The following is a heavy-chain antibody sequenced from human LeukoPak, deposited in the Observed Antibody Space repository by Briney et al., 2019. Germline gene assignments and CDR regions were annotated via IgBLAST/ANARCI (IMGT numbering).Heavy chain of an antibody. J-gene: IGHJ4*02. CDR2: ISYDGSNK. D-gene: IGHD6-13*01. CDR3: ARAVGQQRFDY. CDR1: GFTFSSYA. V-gene: IGHV3-30*01. Sequence: GSLRLSCAASGFTFSSYAMHWVRQAPGKGLEWVAVISYDGSNKYYADSVKGRFTISRDNSKNTLYLQMNSLRAEDTAVYYCARAVGQQRFDYWDQGTLVTVSS.